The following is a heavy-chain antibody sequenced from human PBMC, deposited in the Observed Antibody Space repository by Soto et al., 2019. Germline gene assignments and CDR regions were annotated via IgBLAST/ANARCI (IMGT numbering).Heavy chain of an antibody. V-gene: IGHV4-39*01. J-gene: IGHJ3*02. CDR2: IYYSGST. CDR3: ASSDIVVVPAAILSAFDI. D-gene: IGHD2-2*02. CDR1: GGSISSSSYY. Sequence: SETLSLTCTVSGGSISSSSYYWGWIRQPPGKGLEWIGSIYYSGSTYYNPSLKSRVTISVDTSKNQFSLKLSSVTAADTAVYYCASSDIVVVPAAILSAFDIWGQGTMVTVSS.